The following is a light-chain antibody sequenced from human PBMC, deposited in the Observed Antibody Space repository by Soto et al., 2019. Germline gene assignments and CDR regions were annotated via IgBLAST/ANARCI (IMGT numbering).Light chain of an antibody. CDR2: AVS. CDR1: QYIGHY. V-gene: IGKV1-17*01. J-gene: IGKJ1*01. Sequence: DIQMTQSPSSLSASVGDRVTITCRASQYIGHYLGWYQQKPGKPPKRLIYAVSNLQSGVPSRFSGSAFGTDFTLTINSLQSEDFATYFCLQHYDYSWTFGQGTKVDIK. CDR3: LQHYDYSWT.